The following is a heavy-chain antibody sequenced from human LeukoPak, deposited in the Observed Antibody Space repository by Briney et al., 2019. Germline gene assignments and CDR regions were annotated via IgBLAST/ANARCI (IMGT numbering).Heavy chain of an antibody. J-gene: IGHJ5*02. CDR1: GGSVSSGSYS. V-gene: IGHV4-30-2*01. D-gene: IGHD3-3*01. CDR3: AGGFPDDFFDP. Sequence: MASETLSLTCTVSGGSVSSGSYSWSWIRQPPGKGLEWIGYIYHSGSTYYNPSLKSRVTISVDRSKNQFSLKLSSVTAADTAVYYCAGGFPDDFFDPWGQGTLVTVSS. CDR2: IYHSGST.